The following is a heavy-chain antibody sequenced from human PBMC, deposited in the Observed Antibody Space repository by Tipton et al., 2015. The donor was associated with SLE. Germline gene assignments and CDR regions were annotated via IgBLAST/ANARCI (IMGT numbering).Heavy chain of an antibody. D-gene: IGHD3-16*01. CDR2: IYYSGST. V-gene: IGHV4-59*11. Sequence: TLSLTCTVSGGSISGHYLSWIRQPPGKGLEWIGYIYYSGSTNYNPSLKSRVTISVDTSKNQFSLKLSSVTAADTAVYYCAREYEVWASFDYWGQGTLVTVSS. CDR3: AREYEVWASFDY. CDR1: GGSISGHY. J-gene: IGHJ4*02.